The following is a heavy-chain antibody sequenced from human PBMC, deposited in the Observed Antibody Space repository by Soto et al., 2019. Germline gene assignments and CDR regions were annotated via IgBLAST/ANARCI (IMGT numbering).Heavy chain of an antibody. CDR2: ISAYNGNT. V-gene: IGHV1-18*01. CDR3: ATVSSYYYDSSGYYDTDAFDI. CDR1: GYTFTSYG. Sequence: QVQLVQSGAEVKKPGASVKVSCKASGYTFTSYGISWVRQAPGQGLEWMGWISAYNGNTNYAQKLQGRVTMTTDTSTSIAYMELRSLRSDATAVYYCATVSSYYYDSSGYYDTDAFDIWGQGTMVTVSS. D-gene: IGHD3-22*01. J-gene: IGHJ3*02.